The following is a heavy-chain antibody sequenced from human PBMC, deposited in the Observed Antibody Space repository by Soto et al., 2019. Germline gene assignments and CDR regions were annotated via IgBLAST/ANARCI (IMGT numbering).Heavy chain of an antibody. D-gene: IGHD6-13*01. CDR2: IYYSGST. CDR1: GGSISSGDYY. CDR3: ASRHSSPYFDY. V-gene: IGHV4-30-4*01. Sequence: QVQLQESGPGLVKPSQTLSLTCTVSGGSISSGDYYWSWIRQPPGKGLEWIGSIYYSGSTYYNPSLKXGXTXSXYTSKNQCSLKLNSVTAADTAVYYCASRHSSPYFDYWGQGTLVTVSS. J-gene: IGHJ4*02.